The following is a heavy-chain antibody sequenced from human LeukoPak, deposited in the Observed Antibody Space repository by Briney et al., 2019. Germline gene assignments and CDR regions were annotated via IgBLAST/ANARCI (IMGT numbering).Heavy chain of an antibody. CDR3: AKVRGSSWYSNWFDP. D-gene: IGHD6-13*01. CDR1: GFTFSSYA. V-gene: IGHV3-23*01. Sequence: GGSLRLSCAASGFTFSSYAMSWVRQAPGKGLEWVSAISGSGGSTYYADSVKGRFTISRDNSKNTLYLQMNSQRAEDTAVYYCAKVRGSSWYSNWFDPWGQGTLVTVSS. J-gene: IGHJ5*02. CDR2: ISGSGGST.